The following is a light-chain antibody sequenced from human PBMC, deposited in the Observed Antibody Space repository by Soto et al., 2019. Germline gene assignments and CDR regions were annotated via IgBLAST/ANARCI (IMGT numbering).Light chain of an antibody. J-gene: IGKJ4*01. CDR2: DAS. CDR1: QGVXKC. CDR3: PQRRDWAIT. Sequence: TQSASRLSLSRGEGVTLACKARQGVXKCFVWYETKPGQAPSLLXYDASNRATGIPAKLSGSGSGTDFTRTISSREPADFAVYYFPQRRDWAITFGGGTKVDIK. V-gene: IGKV3D-11*01.